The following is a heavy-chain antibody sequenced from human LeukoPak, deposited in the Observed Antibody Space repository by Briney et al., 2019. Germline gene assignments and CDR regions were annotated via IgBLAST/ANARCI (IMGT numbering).Heavy chain of an antibody. J-gene: IGHJ6*02. D-gene: IGHD3-10*01. CDR2: IWYDGSNK. CDR1: GFTFSSYG. CDR3: ARERVEFGEFLPYYYYGMDV. Sequence: PGGSLRLSCAASGFTFSSYGIHWVRQAPGKGLEWVAVIWYDGSNKYYEDSVKGRFSISRDNSKNTLYLQMNSLRAEDTAVYYCARERVEFGEFLPYYYYGMDVWGQGTTVTVSS. V-gene: IGHV3-33*01.